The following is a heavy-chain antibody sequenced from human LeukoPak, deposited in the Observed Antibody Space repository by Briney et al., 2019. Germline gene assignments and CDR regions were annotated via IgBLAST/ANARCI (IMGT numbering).Heavy chain of an antibody. CDR1: GFTFSNSA. CDR3: ARISDTVTTPFDY. D-gene: IGHD4-17*01. Sequence: PGGSLRLSCAASGFTFSNSAMNWVRQAPGKGLEWLSYIGSGGNNIYYADSVKGRFTISRDNARNSLYLQMNSLRAEDTAVYYCARISDTVTTPFDYWGQGTLVTVSS. CDR2: IGSGGNNI. J-gene: IGHJ4*02. V-gene: IGHV3-48*01.